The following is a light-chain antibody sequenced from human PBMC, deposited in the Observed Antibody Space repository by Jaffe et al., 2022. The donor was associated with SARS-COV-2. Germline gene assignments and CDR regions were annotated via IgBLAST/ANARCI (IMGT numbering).Light chain of an antibody. CDR1: QSVRSF. J-gene: IGKJ1*01. V-gene: IGKV3-11*01. CDR2: DAS. Sequence: EIVLTQSPGTLSLSPGERATLSCRASQSVRSFLAWYQQKPGQAPRLLIYDASNRATGIPGRFSGSGSGTDFTLTISSLEPEDFAVYYCQQRIDWPQTFGPGTKVEIK. CDR3: QQRIDWPQT.